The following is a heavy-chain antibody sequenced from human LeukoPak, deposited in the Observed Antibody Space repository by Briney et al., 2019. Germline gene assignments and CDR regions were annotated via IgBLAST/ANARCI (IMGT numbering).Heavy chain of an antibody. V-gene: IGHV1-24*01. J-gene: IGHJ4*02. CDR2: FDPEDGET. CDR1: GYTLTESS. D-gene: IGHD3-9*01. CDR3: ATVGPRLRYFDWLFPGY. Sequence: ASVKVSCKVSGYTLTESSMHWVRQAPGKGLEWMAGFDPEDGETIYAHKFKGRVTMTEDTSTDTAYLELSSLRSEDTAVYYCATVGPRLRYFDWLFPGYWGQGTLVTVSS.